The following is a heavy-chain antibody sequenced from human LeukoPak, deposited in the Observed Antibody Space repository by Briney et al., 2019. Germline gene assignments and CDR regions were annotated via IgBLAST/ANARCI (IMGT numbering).Heavy chain of an antibody. J-gene: IGHJ4*02. CDR1: GYTFTSYD. CDR3: ALIPANYYDSSGYYPPFDY. CDR2: MNPNSGNT. Sequence: GASVKVSCKASGYTFTSYDINWVRQATGQGLEWMGWMNPNSGNTGYAQKFQGRVTITRNTSISTAYMELSSLRSEDTAVYYCALIPANYYDSSGYYPPFDYWGQGTLVTVSS. V-gene: IGHV1-8*03. D-gene: IGHD3-22*01.